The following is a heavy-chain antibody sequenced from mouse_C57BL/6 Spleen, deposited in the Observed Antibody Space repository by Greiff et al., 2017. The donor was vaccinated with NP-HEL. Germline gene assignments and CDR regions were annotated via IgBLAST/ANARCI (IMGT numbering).Heavy chain of an antibody. J-gene: IGHJ1*03. CDR3: ARDGYGRPYWYFDV. CDR2: IYPGDGDT. CDR1: GYAFSSSW. D-gene: IGHD1-1*01. Sequence: QVQLKQSGPELVKPGASVKISCKASGYAFSSSWMNWVKQRPGKGLEWIGRIYPGDGDTNYNGKFKGKATLTADKSSSTAYMQLSSLTSEDSAVYFCARDGYGRPYWYFDVWGTGTTVTVSS. V-gene: IGHV1-82*01.